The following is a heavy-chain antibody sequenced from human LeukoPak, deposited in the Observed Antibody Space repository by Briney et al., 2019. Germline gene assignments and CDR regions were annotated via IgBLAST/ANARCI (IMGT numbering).Heavy chain of an antibody. V-gene: IGHV3-21*01. CDR2: ISSSSSYI. CDR1: GFTFSSYS. Sequence: GGSLRLSCAASGFTFSSYSMNWVRQAPGKGLEWVSSISSSSSYIYYADSVKGRFTISRDNAKNSLYLQMNSLRAEDTAVYYCARIISYSSGWYDKYFDYWGQGTLVTVSS. D-gene: IGHD6-19*01. J-gene: IGHJ4*02. CDR3: ARIISYSSGWYDKYFDY.